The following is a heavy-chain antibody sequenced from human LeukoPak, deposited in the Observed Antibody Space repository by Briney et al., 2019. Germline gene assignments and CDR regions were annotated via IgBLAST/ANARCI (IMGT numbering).Heavy chain of an antibody. CDR1: GGSISSSSYY. CDR2: IYYSGST. V-gene: IGHV4-39*01. CDR3: ARVRITMVRGVPGWFDP. D-gene: IGHD3-10*01. Sequence: SETLSLTCTVSGGSISSSSYYWGWIRQPPGKGLEWIGSIYYSGSTYYNPSLKSRVTISVDTSKNQFSLKLSSVTAADTAVYYCARVRITMVRGVPGWFDPWGQGTLVTVSS. J-gene: IGHJ5*02.